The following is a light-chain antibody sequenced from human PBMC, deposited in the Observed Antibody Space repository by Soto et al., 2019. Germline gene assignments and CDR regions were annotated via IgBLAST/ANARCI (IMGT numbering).Light chain of an antibody. CDR2: DAS. CDR1: QSVITY. V-gene: IGKV3-11*01. CDR3: QQYGTSPWT. J-gene: IGKJ1*01. Sequence: EIVLTQSPATLSLSPGERATLSCRASQSVITYLGWYQQKPGQAPRLLISDASTRASGIPDRFSASGSGTDFSLTISRLEPEDFAVYYCQQYGTSPWTFGQGTKVDIK.